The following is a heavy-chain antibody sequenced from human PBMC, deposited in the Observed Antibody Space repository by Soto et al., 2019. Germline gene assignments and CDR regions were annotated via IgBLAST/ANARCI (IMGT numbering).Heavy chain of an antibody. V-gene: IGHV1-18*01. D-gene: IGHD2-15*01. CDR2: ISAYNGNT. J-gene: IGHJ4*02. CDR1: GYTFTSYG. Sequence: ASVKVSCKASGYTFTSYGISWVRQAPGQGLEWMGWISAYNGNTNYAQKLQGRVTMTTDTSTSTAYMELRSLRSDDTAVYYCARDGYCSGGSCYSREAVGYWGQGTLVTVSS. CDR3: ARDGYCSGGSCYSREAVGY.